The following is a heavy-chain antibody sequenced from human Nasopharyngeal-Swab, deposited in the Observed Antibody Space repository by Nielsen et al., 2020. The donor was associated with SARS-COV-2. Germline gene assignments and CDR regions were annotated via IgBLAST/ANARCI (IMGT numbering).Heavy chain of an antibody. J-gene: IGHJ6*03. CDR2: MNPNSGNT. V-gene: IGHV1-8*01. D-gene: IGHD2-2*01. CDR3: ARHLRVVPAAKRYYYYYMDV. CDR1: GYTFTSYD. Sequence: ASVKVSCKASGYTFTSYDINWVRRATGQGLEWMGWMNPNSGNTGYAQKFQGRVTMTRNTSISTAYMELSSLRSEDTAVYYCARHLRVVPAAKRYYYYYMDVWGKGTTVTVSS.